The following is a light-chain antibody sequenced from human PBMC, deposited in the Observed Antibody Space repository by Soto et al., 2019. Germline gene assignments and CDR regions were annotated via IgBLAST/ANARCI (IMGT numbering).Light chain of an antibody. Sequence: IVLTQSPATLSLSPGERATLSCGASQTVSSSYLAWYQQKPGLSPRLLIYDASSRATGIPDRFSVSGSGTDFTLTISRLEPEDCAVYYCQQYGSSPPYTFGQGTKLEIK. CDR3: QQYGSSPPYT. J-gene: IGKJ2*01. CDR1: QTVSSSY. V-gene: IGKV3D-20*01. CDR2: DAS.